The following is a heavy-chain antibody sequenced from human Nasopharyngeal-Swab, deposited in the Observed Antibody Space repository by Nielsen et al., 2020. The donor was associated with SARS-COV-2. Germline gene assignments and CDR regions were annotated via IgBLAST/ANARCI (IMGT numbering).Heavy chain of an antibody. D-gene: IGHD6-6*01. CDR2: TYYRSKWYN. Sequence: SCAISGDSVSSNSAAWNWISQSPSRGLEWLGRTYYRSKWYNDYAVSVKSRITINPDTSKNQFSLQLNSVTPEDTAVYYCARGSSSHSHNYYYMDVWGKGTTVTVSS. V-gene: IGHV6-1*01. CDR1: GDSVSSNSAA. J-gene: IGHJ6*03. CDR3: ARGSSSHSHNYYYMDV.